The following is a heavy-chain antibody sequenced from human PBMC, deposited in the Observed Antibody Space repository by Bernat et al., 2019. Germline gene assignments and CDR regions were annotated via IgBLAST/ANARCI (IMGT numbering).Heavy chain of an antibody. D-gene: IGHD1-26*01. CDR2: ISSSGSTI. J-gene: IGHJ6*02. Sequence: QVQLVESGGGLVKPGGSLRLSCAASGFTFSDYYMSWIRQAPGKGLEWVSYISSSGSTIYYEGAGRGRLPIARSNAKKQSYLEKKRLRAEATALYCVRSDNFSGGGGIVGAPDYYYGMDVWGQGTTVTVSS. CDR1: GFTFSDYY. CDR3: RSDNFSGGGGIVGAPDYYYGMDV. V-gene: IGHV3-11*01.